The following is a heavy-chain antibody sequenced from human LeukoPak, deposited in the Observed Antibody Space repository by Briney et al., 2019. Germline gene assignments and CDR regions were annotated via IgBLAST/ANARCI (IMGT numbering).Heavy chain of an antibody. Sequence: PGGSLRLSCAASGFTFSNAWMSWVRQAPGKGLEWVGRIKSKTDGGTTDYAAPVKGRFTIPRDDSKNTLYLQMNSLKTEDTAVYYCTTDYEGKFDYYGMDVWGQGTTVTVSS. CDR1: GFTFSNAW. J-gene: IGHJ6*02. CDR2: IKSKTDGGTT. V-gene: IGHV3-15*01. CDR3: TTDYEGKFDYYGMDV. D-gene: IGHD3-16*01.